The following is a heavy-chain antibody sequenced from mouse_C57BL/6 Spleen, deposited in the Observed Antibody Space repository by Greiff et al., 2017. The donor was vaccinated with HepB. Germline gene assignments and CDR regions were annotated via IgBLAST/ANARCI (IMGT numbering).Heavy chain of an antibody. CDR3: SNWDGPFDY. V-gene: IGHV1-80*01. CDR1: GYAFSSYW. Sequence: VQLQQSGAELVKPGASVKISCKASGYAFSSYWMTWVKQRPGKGLVWIGQIYPGDGDTNYNGKFKGKATLTADKSSSTAYMQLSSLASEVSAGYCCSNWDGPFDYWGQGTTLTVSA. CDR2: IYPGDGDT. D-gene: IGHD4-1*01. J-gene: IGHJ2*01.